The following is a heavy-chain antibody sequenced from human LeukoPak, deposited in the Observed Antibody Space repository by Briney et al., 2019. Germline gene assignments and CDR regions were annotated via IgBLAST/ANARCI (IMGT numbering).Heavy chain of an antibody. D-gene: IGHD3-22*01. CDR1: GYTFTGYY. V-gene: IGHV1-2*02. CDR3: ARDQNSYYYDSSGYYWDY. Sequence: ASVKVSCKASGYTFTGYYMHWVRQAPGQGLEWMGWINPNSGGTNYAQKLQGRVTMTTDTSTSTAYMELRSLRSDDTAVYYCARDQNSYYYDSSGYYWDYWGQGTLVTVSS. J-gene: IGHJ4*02. CDR2: INPNSGGT.